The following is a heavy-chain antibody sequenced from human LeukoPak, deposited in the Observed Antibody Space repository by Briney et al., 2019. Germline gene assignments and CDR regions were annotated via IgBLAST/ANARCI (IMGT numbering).Heavy chain of an antibody. Sequence: PGGALRLSCAASGFSVSSNFLIWVRQAPGKGLEWVSVSFSDGTTYYADSVKGRFTVSRDNSENMVYLQMNSLSAEDTAVFYCARGGRTFAFDIWGQGTMVTVSS. D-gene: IGHD2/OR15-2a*01. CDR3: ARGGRTFAFDI. J-gene: IGHJ3*02. CDR1: GFSVSSNF. V-gene: IGHV3-53*01. CDR2: SFSDGTT.